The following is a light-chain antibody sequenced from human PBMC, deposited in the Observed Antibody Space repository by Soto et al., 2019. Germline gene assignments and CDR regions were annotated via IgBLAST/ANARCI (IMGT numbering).Light chain of an antibody. J-gene: IGKJ1*01. CDR2: DAS. CDR3: QQFNSYPRT. Sequence: AIQLTQSPSSLSASIGDRVTITCRASQGISNALAWYQQRPGKAPKLLIYDASNLESGVPSRFSGSGFGTDFTLTISTLQPEDFATYYCQQFNSYPRTFGQGSKVEIK. CDR1: QGISNA. V-gene: IGKV1-13*02.